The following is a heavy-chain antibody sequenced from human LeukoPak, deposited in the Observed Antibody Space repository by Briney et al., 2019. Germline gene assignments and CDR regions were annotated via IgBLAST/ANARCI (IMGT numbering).Heavy chain of an antibody. J-gene: IGHJ4*02. CDR1: GYTFTGYY. CDR3: AKHSSSWYVSGLDY. V-gene: IGHV1-2*02. Sequence: ASVKVSCKASGYTFTGYYMHWVRQAPGQGLEWMGWINPNSGGTNYAQKFQGRVTMTRDTSISTAYMELSRLRSDDTAVYYCAKHSSSWYVSGLDYWGQGTLVTVSS. D-gene: IGHD6-13*01. CDR2: INPNSGGT.